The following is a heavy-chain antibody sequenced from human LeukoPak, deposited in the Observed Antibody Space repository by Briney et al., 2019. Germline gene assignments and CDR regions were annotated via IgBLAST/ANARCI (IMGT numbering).Heavy chain of an antibody. CDR2: LSGSGGST. D-gene: IGHD2-15*01. CDR1: GFTFSNYA. J-gene: IGHJ4*02. Sequence: SGGSLRLSCAASGFTFSNYAMSWVRQAPGKGLEWVSGLSGSGGSTYYADSVKGRFTISRDNAKNTLYLQMNSLRAEDTAVYYCAKGRCSGGSYYGRGFDYWGQGTLVTVSS. CDR3: AKGRCSGGSYYGRGFDY. V-gene: IGHV3-23*01.